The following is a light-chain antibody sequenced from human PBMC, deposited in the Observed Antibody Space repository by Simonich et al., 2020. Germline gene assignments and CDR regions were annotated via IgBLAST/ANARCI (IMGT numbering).Light chain of an antibody. Sequence: QSVLTQPPSASGTPGQSVPISCSGSSSHIGSNYVYWYQQLPGTAPKLLIYRKNQRPSGVPDRFSGSKSGTSASLAISGLRSEDEADYYCAAWDDSLSGVVFGGGTKLTVL. V-gene: IGLV1-47*01. J-gene: IGLJ2*01. CDR2: RKN. CDR3: AAWDDSLSGVV. CDR1: SSHIGSNY.